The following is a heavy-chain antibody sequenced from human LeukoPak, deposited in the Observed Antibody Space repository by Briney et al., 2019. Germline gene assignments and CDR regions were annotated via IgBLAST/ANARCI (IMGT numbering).Heavy chain of an antibody. J-gene: IGHJ4*02. Sequence: SETLSLTCTVSGGSISSSRYYWGWIRQPPGKGLEWIGSIYYSGSAYYNPSLKSRVTISVDTSKNQFSLKLSSVTAADTAVYYCARDSDSSFDYWGQGTLATVSS. CDR3: ARDSDSSFDY. CDR2: IYYSGSA. CDR1: GGSISSSRYY. V-gene: IGHV4-39*07. D-gene: IGHD6-19*01.